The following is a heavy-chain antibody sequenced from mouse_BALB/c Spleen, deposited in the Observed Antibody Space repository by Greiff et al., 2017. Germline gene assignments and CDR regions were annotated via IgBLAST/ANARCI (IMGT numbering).Heavy chain of an antibody. D-gene: IGHD2-4*01. CDR2: ISYDGSN. CDR3: ARASYDYEYFDV. J-gene: IGHJ1*01. V-gene: IGHV3-6*02. Sequence: EVQVVESGPGLVKPSQSLSLTCSVTGYSITSGYYWNWIRQFPGNKLEWMGYISYDGSNNYNPSLKNRISITRDTSKNQFFLKLNSVTTEDTATYYCARASYDYEYFDVWGAGTTVTVSS. CDR1: GYSITSGYY.